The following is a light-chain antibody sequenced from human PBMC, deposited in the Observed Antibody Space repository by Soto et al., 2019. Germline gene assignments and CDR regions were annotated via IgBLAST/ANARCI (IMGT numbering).Light chain of an antibody. V-gene: IGLV1-40*01. CDR1: SSSIVAVFD. Sequence: QSVLTQPPSVSGAPGQRVTISCTGSSSSIVAVFDVHWYQQLPGTAPKLLIYSNTNRPSGVPDRFSGSKSGTSASLAITGLQAEDEADYHCQAYVNGLSASDVVFGGGTKLTVL. CDR2: SNT. J-gene: IGLJ2*01. CDR3: QAYVNGLSASDVV.